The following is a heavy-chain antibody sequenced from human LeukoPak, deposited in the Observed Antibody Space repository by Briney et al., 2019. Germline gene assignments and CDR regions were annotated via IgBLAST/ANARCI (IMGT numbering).Heavy chain of an antibody. CDR2: IYTSGST. Sequence: SQTLSLTCTVSGGSISSGSYYWSWIRQPAGKGLEWIGRIYTSGSTNYNPSLKSRVTISVDTSKNQFSLKLSSVTAADTAVYYCARSIAGIAAAGSQYGMDVWGQGTTVTVSS. CDR1: GGSISSGSYY. V-gene: IGHV4-61*02. D-gene: IGHD6-13*01. CDR3: ARSIAGIAAAGSQYGMDV. J-gene: IGHJ6*02.